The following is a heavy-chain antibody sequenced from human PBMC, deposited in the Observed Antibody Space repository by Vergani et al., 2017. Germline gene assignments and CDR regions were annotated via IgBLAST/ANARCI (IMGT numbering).Heavy chain of an antibody. D-gene: IGHD3-22*01. CDR1: GYTFTSYY. J-gene: IGHJ4*02. CDR2: INPSGGST. CDR3: ARGSYYYDSSGAREFDY. V-gene: IGHV1-46*03. Sequence: QVQLVQSGAEVKTPGASVKVSCKASGYTFTSYYMHWVRQAPGQGLEWMGIINPSGGSTSYAQKFQGRVTMTRDTSTRTVYMELSSLRSEDTAVYYCARGSYYYDSSGAREFDYWGQGTLVTVSS.